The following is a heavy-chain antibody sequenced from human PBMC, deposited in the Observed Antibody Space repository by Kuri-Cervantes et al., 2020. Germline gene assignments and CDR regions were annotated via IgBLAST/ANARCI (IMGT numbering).Heavy chain of an antibody. J-gene: IGHJ3*02. Sequence: SETLSLTCTVSGGSISSSSYYWGWIRQPPGKGLEWIGSIYYSGSTYYNPSLKSRVTISVDTSKNQFSLKLSSVTAADTAVYYCARDSLSCAFDIWGQGTMVTVSS. V-gene: IGHV4-39*07. CDR1: GGSISSSSYY. CDR2: IYYSGST. CDR3: ARDSLSCAFDI.